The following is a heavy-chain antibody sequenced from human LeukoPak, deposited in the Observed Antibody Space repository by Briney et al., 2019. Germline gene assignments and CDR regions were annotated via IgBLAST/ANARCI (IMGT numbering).Heavy chain of an antibody. V-gene: IGHV3-15*01. Sequence: PGGSLRLSCAASGFTFTNAWMSWVRQAPGKGLEWVGRIKSKTDGGTTDYTAPVKGRFTISRDDSKNTLYLQMNSLKTEDTAVYYCTTDYGDYVFDYWGQGTLVTVSS. J-gene: IGHJ4*02. CDR1: GFTFTNAW. CDR3: TTDYGDYVFDY. D-gene: IGHD4-17*01. CDR2: IKSKTDGGTT.